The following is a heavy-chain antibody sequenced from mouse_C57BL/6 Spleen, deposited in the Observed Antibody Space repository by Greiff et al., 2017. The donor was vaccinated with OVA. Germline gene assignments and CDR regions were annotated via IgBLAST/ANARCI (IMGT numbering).Heavy chain of an antibody. CDR3: ARHEGPLTGYYAMDY. V-gene: IGHV1-62-2*01. CDR1: GYTFTEYT. CDR2: FYPGSGSI. J-gene: IGHJ4*01. Sequence: QVQLQQSGAELVKPGASVKLSCKASGYTFTEYTIHWVKQRSGQGLEWIGWFYPGSGSIKYNEKFKDRDTLTADKSSSTDYMELRKMTSEYAAVYFCARHEGPLTGYYAMDYWGQGTPVTVSA. D-gene: IGHD4-1*01.